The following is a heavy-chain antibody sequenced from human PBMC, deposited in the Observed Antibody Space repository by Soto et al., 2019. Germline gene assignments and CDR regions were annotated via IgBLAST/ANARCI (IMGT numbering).Heavy chain of an antibody. V-gene: IGHV4-59*08. J-gene: IGHJ5*02. CDR2: IHYSGSA. CDR1: GGSISNYY. D-gene: IGHD1-7*01. CDR3: LELAAA. Sequence: SETLSLTCTVSGGSISNYYWNWIRQPPGKGLEWIGNIHYSGSANYNPSLKSRVTMSVDTSKNQSSLKLNSVTAADTAVYYCLELAAAWGQGTLVTVSS.